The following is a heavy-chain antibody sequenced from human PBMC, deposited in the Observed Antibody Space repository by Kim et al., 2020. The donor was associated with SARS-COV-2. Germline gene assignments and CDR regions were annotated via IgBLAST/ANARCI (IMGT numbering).Heavy chain of an antibody. J-gene: IGHJ4*02. Sequence: SETLSLTCTVSDDSMSSRSNYWGWIRQPPGKGLEGIGAILYGGSISYTPSLRSRVTISIDTSKSYFSLKLSSVTAADTAVYYCARLAELTMADSWGQGTLVTVSS. V-gene: IGHV4-39*01. CDR3: ARLAELTMADS. D-gene: IGHD3-3*01. CDR2: ILYGGSI. CDR1: DDSMSSRSNY.